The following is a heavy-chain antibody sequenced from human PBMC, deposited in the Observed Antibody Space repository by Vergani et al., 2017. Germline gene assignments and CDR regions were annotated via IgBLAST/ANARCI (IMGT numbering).Heavy chain of an antibody. D-gene: IGHD3-22*01. V-gene: IGHV3-15*01. J-gene: IGHJ4*02. CDR2: IRSKNDGGTA. CDR3: AGPQGTSAYYYGGFDY. Sequence: EVHLLESGGGLVQSGGSLRLSCVVSGITFKNAWINWVRQAPGKGLEWIGRIRSKNDGGTADYAAPLKGRFTISRDDSKDSAFLLVNNLKTEDTAIYYCAGPQGTSAYYYGGFDYWGQGILVTVSS. CDR1: GITFKNAW.